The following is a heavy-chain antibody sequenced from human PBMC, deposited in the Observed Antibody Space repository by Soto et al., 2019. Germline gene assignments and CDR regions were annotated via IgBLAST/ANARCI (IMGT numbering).Heavy chain of an antibody. V-gene: IGHV1-18*01. J-gene: IGHJ4*02. CDR3: ARDRTWDLVVPGGYYFDY. Sequence: GASVKVSCKASGYTFTSYGISWVRQAPGQGLEWMGWISAYNGNTNYAQKLQGRVTMTTDTSTSTAYMELRSLRSDDTAAYYCARDRTWDLVVPGGYYFDYWGQGTLVTVSS. CDR2: ISAYNGNT. D-gene: IGHD2-15*01. CDR1: GYTFTSYG.